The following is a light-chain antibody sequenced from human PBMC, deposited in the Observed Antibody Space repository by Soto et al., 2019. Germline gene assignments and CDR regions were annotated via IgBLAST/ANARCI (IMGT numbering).Light chain of an antibody. Sequence: QSALTQPASVSGSPGQSITISCTGTSSDVGGYNYVSWYQQHPGKAPKLMIYDVSTRPSGVSNRFSGSKSGSTASLTISGLQPEDEADYYCSSYTSSSALVVFGGGTKVTVL. CDR1: SSDVGGYNY. CDR3: SSYTSSSALVV. CDR2: DVS. J-gene: IGLJ2*01. V-gene: IGLV2-14*01.